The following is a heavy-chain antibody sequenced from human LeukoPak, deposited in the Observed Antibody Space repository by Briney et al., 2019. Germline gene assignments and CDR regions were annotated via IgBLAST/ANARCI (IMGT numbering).Heavy chain of an antibody. CDR2: IYGGGTT. CDR3: ARAARKRFLEWFYFDY. Sequence: GGSLRLSCAASGFTVSSNYMSWVRQAPGKGLEWVSVIYGGGTTYYADSVKGRFTISRDTSRNILYLQMNGLRAEDTAVYWCARAARKRFLEWFYFDYWGQGTLVTVSS. V-gene: IGHV3-66*01. J-gene: IGHJ4*02. D-gene: IGHD3-3*01. CDR1: GFTVSSNY.